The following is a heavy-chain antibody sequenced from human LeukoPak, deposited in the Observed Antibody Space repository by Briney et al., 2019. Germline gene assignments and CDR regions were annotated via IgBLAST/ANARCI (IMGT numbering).Heavy chain of an antibody. D-gene: IGHD6-19*01. CDR2: ISAYNGNT. CDR3: ARDGAVAGSGSSGY. V-gene: IGHV1-18*01. Sequence: GASVKVSCKASGYTFTSYGISWVRQAPGQGLEWMGWISAYNGNTNYAQKLQGRVTMTTDTSTSTACMELRSLRSDDTAVYYCARDGAVAGSGSSGYWGQGTLVTVSS. J-gene: IGHJ4*02. CDR1: GYTFTSYG.